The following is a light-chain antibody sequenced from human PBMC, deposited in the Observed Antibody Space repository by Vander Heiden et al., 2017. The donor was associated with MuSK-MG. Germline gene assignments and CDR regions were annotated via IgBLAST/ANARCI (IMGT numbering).Light chain of an antibody. J-gene: IGLJ3*02. CDR2: GDR. CDR1: SSNIGAGYD. Sequence: QSVLTQPPSVSGAPGQRVTISCTGSSSNIGAGYDVHWYQQLPRTAPKRLSYGDRNRPSGVPDRFAGSTSGTSASLEIYGPQAEDEAEDDCQYSDSSLSAGVFGGGTKVTGL. V-gene: IGLV1-40*01. CDR3: QYSDSSLSAGV.